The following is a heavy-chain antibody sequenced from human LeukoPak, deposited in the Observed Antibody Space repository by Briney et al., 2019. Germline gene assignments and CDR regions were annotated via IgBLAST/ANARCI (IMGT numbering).Heavy chain of an antibody. J-gene: IGHJ4*02. Sequence: SQTLSLTCTVSGGSISSGGYYWSWIRQPPGKGLEWIGEINHSGSTNYNPSLKSRVTISVDTSKNQFSLKLSSVTAADTAVYYCARGRRTYYYDSSGYPLDYWGQGTLVTVSS. D-gene: IGHD3-22*01. CDR1: GGSISSGGYY. CDR2: INHSGST. CDR3: ARGRRTYYYDSSGYPLDY. V-gene: IGHV4-30-2*01.